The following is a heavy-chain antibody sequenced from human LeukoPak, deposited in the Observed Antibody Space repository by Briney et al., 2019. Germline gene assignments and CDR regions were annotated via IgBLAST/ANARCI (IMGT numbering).Heavy chain of an antibody. CDR2: IIPIFGTA. CDR3: AKERTGLYGDRLDAFDI. J-gene: IGHJ3*02. V-gene: IGHV1-69*05. D-gene: IGHD4-17*01. Sequence: SVKVSCKASGGTFSSYAISWVRQAPGQGLEWMGGIIPIFGTANYAQKFQGRVTITTDESTSTAYMELSSLRSEDTAVYYCAKERTGLYGDRLDAFDIWGQGTMVTVSS. CDR1: GGTFSSYA.